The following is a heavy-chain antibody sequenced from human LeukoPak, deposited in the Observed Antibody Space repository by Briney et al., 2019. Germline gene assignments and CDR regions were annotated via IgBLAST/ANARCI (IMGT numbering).Heavy chain of an antibody. Sequence: GASVKVSCKASGYTFTSYYMHWVRQAPGQGLEWMGIINPSGGSTSYAQKFQGRVTMTRGTSTSTVYMELSSLRSEDTAVYYCARDPTPIWFGELYWFDPWGQGTLVTVSS. V-gene: IGHV1-46*01. J-gene: IGHJ5*02. CDR3: ARDPTPIWFGELYWFDP. CDR2: INPSGGST. CDR1: GYTFTSYY. D-gene: IGHD3-10*01.